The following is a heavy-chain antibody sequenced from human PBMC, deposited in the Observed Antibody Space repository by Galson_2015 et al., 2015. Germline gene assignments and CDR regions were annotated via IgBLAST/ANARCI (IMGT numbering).Heavy chain of an antibody. V-gene: IGHV1-58*01. CDR3: VARVSPVTHAPVGSCAI. D-gene: IGHD4-17*01. CDR1: GFTFTSSA. Sequence: SVKVSCKASGFTFTSSAVQYLRQPRGQRLEWIGWIVVGSGRTDYGQRFQERVTITRDMSTSTVYMDLSILRSDDTAVCYCVARVSPVTHAPVGSCAIWGQWRMVTVSS. J-gene: IGHJ3*02. CDR2: IVVGSGRT.